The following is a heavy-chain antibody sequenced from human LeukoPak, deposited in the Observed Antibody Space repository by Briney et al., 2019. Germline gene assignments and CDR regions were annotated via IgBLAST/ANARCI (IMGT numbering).Heavy chain of an antibody. CDR3: ASGYGDFYY. V-gene: IGHV3-7*01. Sequence: GGSLRLSCVVSGFSFSIYWMSWVRQAPGKGLEWVANIKEDGSDKYYVDSVKGRFTISRDNAKNSLYLQMNSLRAEDTAVYYCASGYGDFYYWGQGTLVTVSS. CDR2: IKEDGSDK. D-gene: IGHD4-17*01. J-gene: IGHJ4*02. CDR1: GFSFSIYW.